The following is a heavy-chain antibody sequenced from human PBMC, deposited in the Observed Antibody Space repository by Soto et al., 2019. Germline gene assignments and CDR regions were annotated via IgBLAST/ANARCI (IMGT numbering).Heavy chain of an antibody. V-gene: IGHV3-48*02. D-gene: IGHD3-10*01. CDR1: GFTFSLYS. Sequence: EVQLVESGGGLVQPGGSLRLSCAASGFTFSLYSMSWVRQAPGKGLEWVSYISRSSTGIHYAGSVKGRFTISRDDATTSMHLQMNSLRDGDTAVYYCAKEVTWGLDVWGQGTTVSISS. J-gene: IGHJ6*02. CDR3: AKEVTWGLDV. CDR2: ISRSSTGI.